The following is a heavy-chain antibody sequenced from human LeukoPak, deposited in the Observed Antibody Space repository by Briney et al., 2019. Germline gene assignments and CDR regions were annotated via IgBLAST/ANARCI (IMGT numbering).Heavy chain of an antibody. CDR2: IYYSGST. CDR3: ARDSSHKALHWFDP. D-gene: IGHD2-21*01. J-gene: IGHJ5*02. V-gene: IGHV4-39*07. Sequence: SETLSLTCTVSGGSISSSSYYWGWIRQPPGKGLEWIGSIYYSGSTYYNPSLESRVTISVDTSKNQFSLKLSSVTAADTAVYYCARDSSHKALHWFDPWGQGTLVTVSS. CDR1: GGSISSSSYY.